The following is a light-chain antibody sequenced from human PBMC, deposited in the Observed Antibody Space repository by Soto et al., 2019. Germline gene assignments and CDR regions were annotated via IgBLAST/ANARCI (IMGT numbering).Light chain of an antibody. Sequence: DIVLRQSPATVSLQKREGATLSCRASQSVSSYLAWYQHKSGQAPRLLIYDASSRATGIPARFSGSGSGTDFTLTICSLEPEDFAVYYCQPRSDWLTFCGGTKVDIK. CDR3: QPRSDWLT. CDR1: QSVSSY. V-gene: IGKV3-11*01. CDR2: DAS. J-gene: IGKJ4*01.